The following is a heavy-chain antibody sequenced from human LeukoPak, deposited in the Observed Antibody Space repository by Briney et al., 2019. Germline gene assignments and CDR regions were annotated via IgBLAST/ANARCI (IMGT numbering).Heavy chain of an antibody. Sequence: GGSLRLSCAASGFTFSSYAMSWVRQAPGKGLEWVSAISGSGGSTYYADSVKGRFTISRDNSKDTLYLQMNSLRAEDTAVYYCAKDSPYYYDSSGYYQKWGQGTLVTVSS. CDR2: ISGSGGST. J-gene: IGHJ4*02. D-gene: IGHD3-22*01. CDR1: GFTFSSYA. CDR3: AKDSPYYYDSSGYYQK. V-gene: IGHV3-23*01.